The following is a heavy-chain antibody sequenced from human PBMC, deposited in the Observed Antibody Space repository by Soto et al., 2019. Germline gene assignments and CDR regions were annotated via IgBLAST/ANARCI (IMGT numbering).Heavy chain of an antibody. V-gene: IGHV1-18*01. J-gene: IGHJ5*02. CDR3: ARAKFTILRPIWSDH. CDR2: NSAYNGTT. D-gene: IGHD3-3*01. CDR1: GYPFSSSG. Sequence: ASVQVSCKAAGYPFSSSGIGCVRQAPGQGLEWLGWNSAYNGTTNYAQKLQGRVIMTTDTSTSRAYMELWIPRSDDTAVYYCARAKFTILRPIWSDHWGRGSLVTVAS.